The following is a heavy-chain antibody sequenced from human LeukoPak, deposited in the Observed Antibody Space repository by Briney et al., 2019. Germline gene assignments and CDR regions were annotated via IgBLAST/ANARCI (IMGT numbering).Heavy chain of an antibody. Sequence: PGGSLRLSCAASGFTFDDYAMHWVRQAPGKGLEWVSGISWNSGSIGYADSVKGRFTISRDNAKNSLYLQMNSLRAEDTALYYCAKDNLYSSSSRLDYWGQGTLVTVSS. V-gene: IGHV3-9*01. CDR1: GFTFDDYA. CDR3: AKDNLYSSSSRLDY. D-gene: IGHD6-6*01. CDR2: ISWNSGSI. J-gene: IGHJ4*02.